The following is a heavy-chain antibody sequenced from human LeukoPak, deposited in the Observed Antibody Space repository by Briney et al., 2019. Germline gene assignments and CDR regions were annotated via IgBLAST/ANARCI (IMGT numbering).Heavy chain of an antibody. J-gene: IGHJ4*02. CDR3: AKDLTAIPYDYVWGSYRPLYFDY. CDR2: ISYDGSNK. CDR1: GFTFSSYA. Sequence: GGSLRLSCAASGFTFSSYAMHWVRQAPGKGLEWVAVISYDGSNKYYADSVKGRFTISRDNSKNTLYLQMNSLRAEDTAVYYCAKDLTAIPYDYVWGSYRPLYFDYWGQGTLVTVSS. D-gene: IGHD3-16*02. V-gene: IGHV3-30-3*01.